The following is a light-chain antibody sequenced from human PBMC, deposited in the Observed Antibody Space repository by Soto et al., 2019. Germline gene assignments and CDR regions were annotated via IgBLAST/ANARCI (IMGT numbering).Light chain of an antibody. J-gene: IGLJ3*02. V-gene: IGLV1-44*01. CDR2: SNN. CDR1: TSNIGSYT. Sequence: QSVLTQPPSASGTPGQSVTIACSGSTSNIGSYTVNWYQQLPGTAPKLLIYSNNQRPSGVPDRFSGSKSGTSASLAISGLQSEDEADYHCAAWDDSLNGPVFGGGTKLTVL. CDR3: AAWDDSLNGPV.